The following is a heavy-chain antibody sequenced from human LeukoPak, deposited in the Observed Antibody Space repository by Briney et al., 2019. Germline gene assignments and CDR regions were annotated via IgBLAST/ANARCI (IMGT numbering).Heavy chain of an antibody. J-gene: IGHJ4*02. D-gene: IGHD2-2*01. V-gene: IGHV3-33*05. CDR3: ATDGSTSYHDY. CDR2: ILIDGRNK. Sequence: GGSLRLSCAASGFTFSRYGMHWVRQAPGKGLEWVGVILIDGRNKYYADSVKSRFTISRDNSKNMLYLEMNSPTAEDTAVYYCATDGSTSYHDYWGQGTRVTVSS. CDR1: GFTFSRYG.